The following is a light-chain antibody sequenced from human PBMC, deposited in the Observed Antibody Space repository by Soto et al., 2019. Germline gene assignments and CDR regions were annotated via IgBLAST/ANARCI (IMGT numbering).Light chain of an antibody. J-gene: IGKJ4*01. Sequence: EIVLSQSPGTLSLSPGERATLYCRASQSVSSNNLAWYQQKPGQAPRLLIYGASSRATGIPDRFSGSGSGTDFTLTISRLEPEDFAAYYCQQYGSSPALTFGGGSKVDI. CDR3: QQYGSSPALT. V-gene: IGKV3-20*01. CDR1: QSVSSNN. CDR2: GAS.